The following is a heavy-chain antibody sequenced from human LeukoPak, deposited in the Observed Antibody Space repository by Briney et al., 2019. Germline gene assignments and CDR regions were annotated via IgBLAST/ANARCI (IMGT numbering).Heavy chain of an antibody. CDR1: GFTFSSYG. D-gene: IGHD6-13*01. CDR2: ISYDGSNK. J-gene: IGHJ4*02. Sequence: PGGSLRLSCAAPGFTFSSYGMHWVRQAPGKGLEWVAVISYDGSNKYYADSVKGRFTISRDNSKNTLYLQMNSLRAEDTAVYYCAKDRSSSWYLRYFDYWGQGTLVTVSS. CDR3: AKDRSSSWYLRYFDY. V-gene: IGHV3-33*05.